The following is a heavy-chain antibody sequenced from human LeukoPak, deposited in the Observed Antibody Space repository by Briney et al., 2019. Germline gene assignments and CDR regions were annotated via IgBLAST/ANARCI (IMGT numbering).Heavy chain of an antibody. CDR2: IKQGGREE. Sequence: GGSLRLSCVASEFIFSDYWMSWARQAPGKGLERVANIKQGGREEKYVGSVKGRFAISRDDAKSTLYLQMDSLSGDDTAVYYCARDNGGWFDSWGRGTLVTVSS. V-gene: IGHV3-7*03. D-gene: IGHD3-10*01. J-gene: IGHJ5*01. CDR1: EFIFSDYW. CDR3: ARDNGGWFDS.